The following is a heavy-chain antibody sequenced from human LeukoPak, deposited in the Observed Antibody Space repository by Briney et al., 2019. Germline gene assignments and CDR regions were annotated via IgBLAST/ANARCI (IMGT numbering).Heavy chain of an antibody. Sequence: PGGSLRLSCAASGFTFSSYWMIWVRQAPGKGLEWVANIKQDGSEKYYVDSVKGRFTISRDNAKNSLYLQMNSLRAEDTAVYYCARAWSFYDSSGYYYDYWGQGTLVTVSS. CDR3: ARAWSFYDSSGYYYDY. CDR2: IKQDGSEK. J-gene: IGHJ4*02. V-gene: IGHV3-7*01. CDR1: GFTFSSYW. D-gene: IGHD3-22*01.